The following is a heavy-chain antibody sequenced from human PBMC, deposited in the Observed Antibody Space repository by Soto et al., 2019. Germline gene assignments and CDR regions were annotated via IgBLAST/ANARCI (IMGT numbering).Heavy chain of an antibody. V-gene: IGHV5-51*01. CDR3: ARLDDYGYTVDS. D-gene: IGHD5-12*01. CDR1: GYSFTSHW. J-gene: IGHJ4*02. CDR2: FYTGDSDT. Sequence: HGESLKISRKGFGYSFTSHWIAWVRQMGGKGQEWMGIFYTGDSDTRYSPSFQGQVTMSGDKSISTAYVQWHSLKASDTAMYYCARLDDYGYTVDSWGQGSLVTVSS.